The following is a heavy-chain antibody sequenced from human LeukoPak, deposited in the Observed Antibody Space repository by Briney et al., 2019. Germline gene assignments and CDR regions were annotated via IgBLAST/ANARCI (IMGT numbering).Heavy chain of an antibody. J-gene: IGHJ4*02. Sequence: PGGSLRLSCAASGFTFSSYWMSWVCQAPGKGLEWVANIKHDGSEKYYVDSVKGRFAISRDNGKNSLYLQMNSLRVEDMAVYYCARAPREWLLGYHFEYWGQGTLVTVSS. CDR2: IKHDGSEK. CDR1: GFTFSSYW. CDR3: ARAPREWLLGYHFEY. V-gene: IGHV3-7*01. D-gene: IGHD3-3*01.